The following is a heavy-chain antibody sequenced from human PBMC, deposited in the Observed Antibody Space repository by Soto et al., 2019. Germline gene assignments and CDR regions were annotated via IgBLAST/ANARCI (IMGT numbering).Heavy chain of an antibody. CDR3: ARTFSSGWYAPYYYYGMDV. D-gene: IGHD6-19*01. Sequence: ASVKGSCKASGYTFTGYYMHWVRQAPGQRLEWMGWINPNSGGTNYAQKFQGRVTMTRDTSISTAYMELSRLRSDDTAVYYCARTFSSGWYAPYYYYGMDVWGQGTTVTVSS. CDR2: INPNSGGT. J-gene: IGHJ6*02. V-gene: IGHV1-2*02. CDR1: GYTFTGYY.